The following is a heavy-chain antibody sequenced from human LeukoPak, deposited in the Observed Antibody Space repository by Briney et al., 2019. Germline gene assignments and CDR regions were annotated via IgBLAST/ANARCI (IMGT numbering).Heavy chain of an antibody. CDR1: GFTFSSYE. Sequence: GGSLRLSCAASGFTFSSYEMNWIRQAAGKGLDWVSYIISSGSTIYYADSVKGRLTISRDNAKNSLYLQMNIQRADLTAVSYCASYSSGRMAAYNWPAPLGQGTLLTVSS. D-gene: IGHD6-19*01. J-gene: IGHJ5*02. V-gene: IGHV3-48*03. CDR3: ASYSSGRMAAYNWPAP. CDR2: IISSGSTI.